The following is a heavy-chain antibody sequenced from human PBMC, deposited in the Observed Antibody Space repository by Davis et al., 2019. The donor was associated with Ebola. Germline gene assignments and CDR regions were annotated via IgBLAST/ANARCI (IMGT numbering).Heavy chain of an antibody. Sequence: PGGSLRLSCAASGFTFSSYAMHWVRQAPGKGLEWVAVISYDGSNKYYADSVKGRFTISRDNSKNTLYLQMNSLRAEATAVYYCAKDGESYGDYPFYFDYWGQGTLVTVSS. V-gene: IGHV3-30-3*01. CDR1: GFTFSSYA. D-gene: IGHD4-17*01. CDR2: ISYDGSNK. CDR3: AKDGESYGDYPFYFDY. J-gene: IGHJ4*02.